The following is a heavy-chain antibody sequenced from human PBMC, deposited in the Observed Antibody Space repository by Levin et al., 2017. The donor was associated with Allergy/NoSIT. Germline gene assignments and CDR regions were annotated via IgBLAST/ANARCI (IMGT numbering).Heavy chain of an antibody. V-gene: IGHV4-30-2*01. CDR1: GGSIRSGGYS. D-gene: IGHD3-10*01. CDR2: IYHSGST. Sequence: SQTLSLPCAVSGGSIRSGGYSWSWIRQPPGKGLEWIGYIYHSGSTYYNPSLKSRVTISVDRSKNQFSLKLSSVTAADTAVYYCARGGYYGSGLDYWGQGTLVTVSS. CDR3: ARGGYYGSGLDY. J-gene: IGHJ4*02.